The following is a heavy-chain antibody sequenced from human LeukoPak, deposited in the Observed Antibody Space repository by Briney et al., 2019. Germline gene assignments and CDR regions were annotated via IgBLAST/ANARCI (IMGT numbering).Heavy chain of an antibody. D-gene: IGHD6-13*01. CDR1: RFTFSSYS. CDR3: ARDFVIAAAGDYFDY. J-gene: IGHJ4*02. Sequence: GGSLRLSCAASRFTFSSYSMSWVRQAPGKGLEWVSSISSSSSYIYYADSVKGRFTISRDNAKNSLYLQMNSLRAEDTAVYYCARDFVIAAAGDYFDYWGQGTLVTVSS. V-gene: IGHV3-21*01. CDR2: ISSSSSYI.